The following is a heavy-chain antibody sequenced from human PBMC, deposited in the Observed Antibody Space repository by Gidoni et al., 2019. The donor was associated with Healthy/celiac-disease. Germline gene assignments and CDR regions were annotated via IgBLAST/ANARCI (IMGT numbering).Heavy chain of an antibody. D-gene: IGHD3-22*01. CDR1: GFTFSSYG. Sequence: QVQLVESGGGVVQPGRSLRLSCEASGFTFSSYGMHWVRQAPGKGLEWVAVISYDGSNKYYADSVKGRFTISRDNSKNTLYLQMNSLRAEDTAVYYCAKESPNSSGYYCYFDYWGQGTLVTVSS. CDR3: AKESPNSSGYYCYFDY. CDR2: ISYDGSNK. J-gene: IGHJ4*02. V-gene: IGHV3-30*18.